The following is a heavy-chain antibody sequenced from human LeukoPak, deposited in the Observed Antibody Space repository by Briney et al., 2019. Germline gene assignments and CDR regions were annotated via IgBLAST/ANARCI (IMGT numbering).Heavy chain of an antibody. J-gene: IGHJ4*02. CDR1: GFTFSSWA. Sequence: PGGSLRLSCAASGFTFSSWAMSWVRQAPGKGLEWVSSIRGGGVNIQYAVSVKGRFTISRDNSNNTLHLQMNSLRVEDTAVYYCAKEFFGSGNYFNGVFDSWGQGALVTVSS. CDR3: AKEFFGSGNYFNGVFDS. V-gene: IGHV3-23*01. CDR2: IRGGGVNI. D-gene: IGHD3-10*01.